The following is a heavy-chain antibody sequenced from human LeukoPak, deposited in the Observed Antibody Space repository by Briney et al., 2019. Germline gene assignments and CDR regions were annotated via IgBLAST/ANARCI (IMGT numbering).Heavy chain of an antibody. J-gene: IGHJ4*02. V-gene: IGHV1-69*04. CDR2: IIPILGIA. CDR3: ARKEYSSSWYVPASKMYYFDY. D-gene: IGHD6-13*01. CDR1: GGTFSSYA. Sequence: SVKVSCKASGGTFSSYAISWVRQAPGQGLEWIGRIIPILGIANYAQKFQGRVTITADKSTSTAYMELSSLRSEDTAVYYCARKEYSSSWYVPASKMYYFDYWGQGTLVTVSS.